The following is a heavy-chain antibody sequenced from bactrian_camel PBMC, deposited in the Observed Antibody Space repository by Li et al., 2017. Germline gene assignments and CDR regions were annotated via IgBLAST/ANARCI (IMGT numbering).Heavy chain of an antibody. D-gene: IGHD3*01. Sequence: VQLVESGGGSVQVGGSLRLSCVASGDTVGRYCMGWFRQAPGKAREGIAGIRRDGDEYYAGSVKGRFTISQDNAKNIIYLQTSSLTPDDTAMYYCAAGTRIIVGDYCDGITTWGQGTQVTVS. J-gene: IGHJ6*01. CDR2: IRRDGDE. V-gene: IGHV3S55*01. CDR1: GDTVGRYC. CDR3: AAGTRIIVGDYCDGITT.